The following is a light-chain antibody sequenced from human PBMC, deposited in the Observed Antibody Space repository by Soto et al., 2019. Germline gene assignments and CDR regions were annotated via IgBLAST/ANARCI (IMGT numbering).Light chain of an antibody. V-gene: IGKV1-39*01. CDR1: RSVNIY. Sequence: DIQMTQSPSSLSASVGDRVIITCRTSRSVNIYLNWYQQKPGKVPELLISAASNLRSGVPSRFSGSGSGTYFSLAINGLQPEDFATYYCQQSFTAPPYTFGQGTRLEIK. CDR2: AAS. J-gene: IGKJ2*01. CDR3: QQSFTAPPYT.